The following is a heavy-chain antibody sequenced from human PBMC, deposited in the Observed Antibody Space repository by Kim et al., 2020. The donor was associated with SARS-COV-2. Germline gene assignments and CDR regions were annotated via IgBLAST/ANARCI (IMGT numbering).Heavy chain of an antibody. CDR3: ARHDLSRDGYSSNFDY. Sequence: SETLSLTCTVSGGSISSYYWSWIRQPPGKGLEWIGYIYYSGSTNYNPSLKSRVTISVDTSKNQFSLKLSSVTAADTAVYYCARHDLSRDGYSSNFDYWGQGTLVTVSS. CDR2: IYYSGST. J-gene: IGHJ4*02. CDR1: GGSISSYY. D-gene: IGHD5-18*01. V-gene: IGHV4-59*08.